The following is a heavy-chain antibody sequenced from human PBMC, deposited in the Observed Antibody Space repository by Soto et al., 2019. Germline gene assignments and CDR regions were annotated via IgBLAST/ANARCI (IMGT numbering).Heavy chain of an antibody. CDR3: AREGIAVHFDY. Sequence: QVQLVESGGGVVQPGRPLRLSCAASGFTFSSYGMHWVRQAPGKGLEWVAVIWYDGSNKYYADSVKGRFTIFRDNSKNTLYLQMNSLRAEDTAVYYCAREGIAVHFDYWGQGTLVTVSS. J-gene: IGHJ4*02. CDR2: IWYDGSNK. V-gene: IGHV3-33*01. CDR1: GFTFSSYG. D-gene: IGHD6-19*01.